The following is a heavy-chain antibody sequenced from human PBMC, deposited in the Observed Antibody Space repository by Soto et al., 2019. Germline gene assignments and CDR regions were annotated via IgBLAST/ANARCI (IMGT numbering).Heavy chain of an antibody. Sequence: SETLSLTCTVSGGSISSYYWSWIRQPAGKGLEWIGRIYTSGSTNYNPSLKSRVTMSVDTSKNQFSLKLSSVTAADTTVYYCARDIVVVPAANYYYYGMDVWGQGTTVTVSS. J-gene: IGHJ6*02. CDR2: IYTSGST. V-gene: IGHV4-4*07. CDR1: GGSISSYY. CDR3: ARDIVVVPAANYYYYGMDV. D-gene: IGHD2-2*01.